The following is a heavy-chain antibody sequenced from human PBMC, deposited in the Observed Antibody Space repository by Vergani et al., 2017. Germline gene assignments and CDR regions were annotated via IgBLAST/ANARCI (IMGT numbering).Heavy chain of an antibody. Sequence: QVQLVESGGGLVKPGGSLILSCAASGFTFRDHYMSWIRQAPGKGLEWVSYTSSTGSSISYAHSVKGRFTISRDNAKDSVFLQMNSLRAEDTAVYYCARYRGNYDYFDSWGRGTLVTVSS. D-gene: IGHD1-26*01. CDR1: GFTFRDHY. CDR3: ARYRGNYDYFDS. V-gene: IGHV3-11*01. J-gene: IGHJ4*02. CDR2: TSSTGSSI.